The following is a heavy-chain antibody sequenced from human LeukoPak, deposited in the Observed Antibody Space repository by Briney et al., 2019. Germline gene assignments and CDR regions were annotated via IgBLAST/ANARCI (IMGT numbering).Heavy chain of an antibody. CDR3: ARGGYCSSTSCSEGAYYYYYYMDV. Sequence: ASVKVSCKASGYTFTSYYMHWVRQAPGQGLEWMGIINPSGGSTSYAQKFQGRVTMTRDTSTSTVYMELSSLRSEDTAVYYCARGGYCSSTSCSEGAYYYYYYMDVWGKGTTVTVSS. CDR1: GYTFTSYY. V-gene: IGHV1-46*01. D-gene: IGHD2-2*01. CDR2: INPSGGST. J-gene: IGHJ6*03.